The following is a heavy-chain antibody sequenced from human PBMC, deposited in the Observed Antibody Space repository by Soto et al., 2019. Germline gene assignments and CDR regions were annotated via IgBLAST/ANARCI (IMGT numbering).Heavy chain of an antibody. CDR1: GGIFSSYT. Sequence: QVQLVQSGAEVKIPGASVKVSCKASGGIFSSYTLSWVRQAPGQGLEWMGRIIPINGRTNYAQNFQGSVTLIADKSTSTAYMQLSSLRSEDTAVYYCATTTVAAPAHKSFQHWCQGTLVTVSS. CDR3: ATTTVAAPAHKSFQH. V-gene: IGHV1-69*02. J-gene: IGHJ1*01. CDR2: IIPINGRT. D-gene: IGHD4-17*01.